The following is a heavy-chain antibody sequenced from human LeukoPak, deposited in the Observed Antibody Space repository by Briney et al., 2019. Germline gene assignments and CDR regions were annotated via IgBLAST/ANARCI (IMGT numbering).Heavy chain of an antibody. J-gene: IGHJ3*02. D-gene: IGHD2-2*01. CDR3: ARHRSGVVVPAADDAFDI. Sequence: SETLSLTCAVSGYSISSGYYWGWIRQPPGKGLEWIGSIYHSGSTYYNPSLNSLVTISVDTSKNQFSLKLSSVTAADTAVYYCARHRSGVVVPAADDAFDIWGQGTMVTVSS. CDR2: IYHSGST. CDR1: GYSISSGYY. V-gene: IGHV4-38-2*01.